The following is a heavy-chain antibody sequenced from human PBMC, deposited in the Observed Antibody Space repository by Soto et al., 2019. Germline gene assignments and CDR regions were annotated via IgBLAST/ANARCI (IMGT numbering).Heavy chain of an antibody. D-gene: IGHD4-17*01. Sequence: GGSLRLSCAASGFTFSSYAMSWVRQAPGKGLEWVSAISGSGGSTYCADSVKGRFTISRDNSKNTLYLQMNSPRAEDTAVYYCAKERLGTTVNTPSYWGQGTLVTVSS. CDR2: ISGSGGST. J-gene: IGHJ4*02. CDR1: GFTFSSYA. V-gene: IGHV3-23*01. CDR3: AKERLGTTVNTPSY.